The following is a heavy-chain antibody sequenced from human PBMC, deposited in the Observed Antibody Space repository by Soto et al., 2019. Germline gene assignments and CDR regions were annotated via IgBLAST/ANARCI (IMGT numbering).Heavy chain of an antibody. CDR1: GYSFAGYW. Sequence: GESLKISCKGSGYSFAGYWITWVRQKPGKGLEWMGRTDPSDSQTYYSPSFRGHVAISATKSITTAFLQWSSLRASDTAMYYCARQIYDSDTGPNFQYYFDSWGQGTPVTVSS. V-gene: IGHV5-10-1*01. D-gene: IGHD3-22*01. CDR2: TDPSDSQT. J-gene: IGHJ4*02. CDR3: ARQIYDSDTGPNFQYYFDS.